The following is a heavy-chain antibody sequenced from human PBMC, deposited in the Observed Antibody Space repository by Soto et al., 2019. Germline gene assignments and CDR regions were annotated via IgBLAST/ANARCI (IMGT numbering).Heavy chain of an antibody. V-gene: IGHV4-30-4*08. Sequence: TRSLAYSVCGGSIRSNSYYWDWIRQPPGKGLEWIGYIYYSGSTYYNPSRKSRVTISVYTSMNQLSLKLSSVTAADTAVYDFARDNYGSWSYSPFEYWGPCILVTVS. CDR3: ARDNYGSWSYSPFEY. CDR2: IYYSGST. D-gene: IGHD3-10*01. J-gene: IGHJ4*02. CDR1: GGSIRSNSYY.